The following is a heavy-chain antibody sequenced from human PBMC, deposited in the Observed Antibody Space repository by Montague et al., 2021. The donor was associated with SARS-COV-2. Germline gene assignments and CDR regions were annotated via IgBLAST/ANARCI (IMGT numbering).Heavy chain of an antibody. CDR3: ARGSWHIVVVTAIRDGYYGMDV. J-gene: IGHJ6*02. CDR2: INHSGST. V-gene: IGHV4-34*01. Sequence: SETLSLTRAVYGGSFSGYYWSWIRQPPGKGLEWIGEINHSGSTNXNPSLKSRVTISVDTSKNQFSLKLSSVTAADTAVYYCARGSWHIVVVTAIRDGYYGMDVWGQGTTVTVSS. D-gene: IGHD2-21*02. CDR1: GGSFSGYY.